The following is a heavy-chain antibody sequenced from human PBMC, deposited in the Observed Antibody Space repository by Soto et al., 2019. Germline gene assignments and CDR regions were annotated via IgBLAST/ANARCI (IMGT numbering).Heavy chain of an antibody. V-gene: IGHV4-59*12. CDR2: IYYSGST. CDR1: GGSISSYY. J-gene: IGHJ4*02. Sequence: SETLSLTCTVSGGSISSYYWSWIRQPPGKGLEWIGYIYYSGSTNYNPSLKSRVTISLDTPKNQFSLKLSSVTAADTALYYCAREQAAGHFDYWGQGTLVTVSS. CDR3: AREQAAGHFDY. D-gene: IGHD6-25*01.